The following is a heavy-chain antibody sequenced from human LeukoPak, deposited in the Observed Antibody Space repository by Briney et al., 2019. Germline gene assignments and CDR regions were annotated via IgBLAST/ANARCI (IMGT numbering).Heavy chain of an antibody. D-gene: IGHD6-19*01. CDR2: IKQDGSEK. J-gene: IGHJ6*03. CDR1: GFTFSSYW. CDR3: ARDRPQQWLVRGQRGYYYYMDV. V-gene: IGHV3-7*01. Sequence: GGSLRLSCAASGFTFSSYWMSWVRQAPGKGLEWVANIKQDGSEKYYVDSVKGRFTISRDNAKNSLYLQMNSLRAEDTAVYYCARDRPQQWLVRGQRGYYYYMDVWGKGTTVTISS.